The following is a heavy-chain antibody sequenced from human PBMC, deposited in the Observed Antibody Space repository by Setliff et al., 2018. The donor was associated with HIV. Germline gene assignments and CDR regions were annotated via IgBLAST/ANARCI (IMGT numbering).Heavy chain of an antibody. CDR2: IYPGDSDT. CDR1: GYNFADYW. V-gene: IGHV5-51*01. CDR3: ANSHSAYFVDAFDI. Sequence: PGESLKISCQASGYNFADYWIGWVRQMPGKGLEWMGIIYPGDSDTRYSPSFQGQVTISADKSSSTAYLQWSSLKASDTAMYYCANSHSAYFVDAFDIWGQGTMVTVSS. J-gene: IGHJ3*02. D-gene: IGHD3-22*01.